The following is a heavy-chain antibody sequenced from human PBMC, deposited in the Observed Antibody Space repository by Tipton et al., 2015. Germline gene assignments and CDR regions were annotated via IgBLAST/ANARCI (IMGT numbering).Heavy chain of an antibody. CDR3: AGMYSSSSGIDY. D-gene: IGHD6-6*01. CDR2: MYYRGNT. V-gene: IGHV4-31*11. CDR1: AGSISSGGYC. J-gene: IGHJ4*02. Sequence: TLSLTCDVSAGSISSGGYCWSWIHQTPGKGLEWIGCMYYRGNTYYNPSLKSRVTISLDTSINQFSLKLSSVTAADTAVYFCAGMYSSSSGIDYWGQGTLVTVSS.